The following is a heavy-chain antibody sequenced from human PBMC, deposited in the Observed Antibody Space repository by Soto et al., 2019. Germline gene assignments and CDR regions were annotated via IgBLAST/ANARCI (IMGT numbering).Heavy chain of an antibody. CDR3: AKAGTIFGVVMNDWFDP. V-gene: IGHV3-23*01. CDR1: GFTFSRYA. D-gene: IGHD3-3*01. J-gene: IGHJ5*02. Sequence: GGSLRLSCAASGFTFSRYAVSWVRQAPGKGLEWVSTIGGSGGSTYYADSVKGRFTISRDNSKNTLYLQMNSLRAEDTALYYCAKAGTIFGVVMNDWFDPWGQGTLVTVSS. CDR2: IGGSGGST.